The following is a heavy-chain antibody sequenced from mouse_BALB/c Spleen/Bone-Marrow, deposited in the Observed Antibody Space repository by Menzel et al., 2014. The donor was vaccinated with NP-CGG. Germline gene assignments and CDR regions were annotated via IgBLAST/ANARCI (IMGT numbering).Heavy chain of an antibody. CDR2: LNPYNGDT. Sequence: VQLQQSGTELVKPGASVKISCKASGYSFTGSFMNWVKQSPGKSLEWIGRLNPYNGDTFYNQKFKGKATLTVDKSSSSAHMELLSLTSQDSAVYYCGTEGSNGFDYWGQGTPLTVSS. CDR1: GYSFTGSF. V-gene: IGHV1-37*01. J-gene: IGHJ2*01. CDR3: GTEGSNGFDY. D-gene: IGHD1-1*02.